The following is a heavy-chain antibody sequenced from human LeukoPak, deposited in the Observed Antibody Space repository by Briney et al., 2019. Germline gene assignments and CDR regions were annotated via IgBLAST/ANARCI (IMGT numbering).Heavy chain of an antibody. CDR3: ARGRAVAGTDGGLLVY. CDR1: GGSISSYY. J-gene: IGHJ4*02. V-gene: IGHV4-59*01. D-gene: IGHD6-19*01. CDR2: IYYSGST. Sequence: SETLSLTCTVSGGSISSYYWSWIRQPPGKGLEWIAYIYYSGSTNYNPSLKSRVTISVDTSKNQFSLKLSSVTAADTAVYYCARGRAVAGTDGGLLVYWGQRTLVTVSS.